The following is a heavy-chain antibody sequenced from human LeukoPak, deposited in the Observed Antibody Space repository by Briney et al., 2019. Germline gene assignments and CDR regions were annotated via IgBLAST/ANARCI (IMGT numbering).Heavy chain of an antibody. V-gene: IGHV4-61*01. CDR2: IYYSGST. CDR1: GGSVSSGSYC. Sequence: SETLSLTCTVSGGSVSSGSYCWSWIRQPPGKGLEWIGYIYYSGSTNYNPSLKSRVTISVDTSKNQFSLKLSSVTAADTAVYYCARFRRDGYNYDYYYGMDVWGQGTTVTVS. J-gene: IGHJ6*02. CDR3: ARFRRDGYNYDYYYGMDV. D-gene: IGHD5-24*01.